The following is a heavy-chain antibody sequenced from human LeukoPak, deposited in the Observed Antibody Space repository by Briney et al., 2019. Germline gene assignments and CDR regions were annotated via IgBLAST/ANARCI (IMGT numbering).Heavy chain of an antibody. CDR3: ARDHSSGVPYSLIDQ. V-gene: IGHV3-30-3*01. Sequence: GGSLRLSCAASGGFSFSSYAMHWVRQAPGKGLEWVAGISYDGSNKYYADSVKGRFTISRDNSKNTLYLQMNSLRAEDTAVYYCARDHSSGVPYSLIDQWGQGTLVTVSS. D-gene: IGHD3-10*01. CDR1: GGFSFSSYA. CDR2: ISYDGSNK. J-gene: IGHJ4*02.